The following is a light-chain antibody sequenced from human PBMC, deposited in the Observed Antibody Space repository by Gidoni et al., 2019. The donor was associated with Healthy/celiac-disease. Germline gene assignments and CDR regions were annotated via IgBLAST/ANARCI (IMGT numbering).Light chain of an antibody. J-gene: IGLJ2*01. V-gene: IGLV1-47*01. CDR2: RNN. CDR3: AAWDDSLSGLVV. CDR1: SSNIGSNY. Sequence: QSVLTQPPSASGTPRQRVTISCSGSSSNIGSNYVYWYQQLPGTAPNLLIYRNNQRPSGVPDRFSGSKSGTSASLAISGLRSEDEADYYCAAWDDSLSGLVVFGGGTKLTVL.